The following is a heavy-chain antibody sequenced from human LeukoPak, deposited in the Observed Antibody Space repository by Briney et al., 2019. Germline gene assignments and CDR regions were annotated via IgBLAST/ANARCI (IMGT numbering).Heavy chain of an antibody. CDR3: ARHRSLDY. Sequence: SETLSLTCTVSGGSISGYYWSWIRQPPGKGLEWIGEINHSGSTNYNPSLKSRVTISVDTSKNQFSLKLSSVTAADTAVYYCARHRSLDYWGQGTLVTVSS. J-gene: IGHJ4*02. V-gene: IGHV4-34*01. CDR1: GGSISGYY. CDR2: INHSGST.